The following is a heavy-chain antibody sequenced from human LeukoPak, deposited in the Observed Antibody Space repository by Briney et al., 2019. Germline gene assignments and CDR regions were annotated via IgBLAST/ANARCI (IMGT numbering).Heavy chain of an antibody. CDR3: ASDFYDST. CDR1: GFTFSNAW. Sequence: GGSLRLSCATSGFTFSNAWMNWVRQAPGKGLEWVGRIRSNSDGGTIDYAAPVKGRFTLSRDDSKTTLYLQMNSLQTEDTAVYYCASDFYDSTWGQGTLVTVSS. CDR2: IRSNSDGGTI. D-gene: IGHD3-22*01. V-gene: IGHV3-15*07. J-gene: IGHJ5*02.